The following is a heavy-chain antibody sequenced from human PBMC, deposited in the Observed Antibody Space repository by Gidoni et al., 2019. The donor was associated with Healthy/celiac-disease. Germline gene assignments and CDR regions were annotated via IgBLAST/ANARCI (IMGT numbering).Heavy chain of an antibody. CDR1: GFTFDDYG. CDR2: INWNGGST. V-gene: IGHV3-20*04. D-gene: IGHD1-26*01. Sequence: EVRLVESGGGVVRPGGARRVSCAASGFTFDDYGMSWVGQAPGRGLEWVSGINWNGGSTGYAASVKGRFTISRDNAKNSLYLQMNSLRAEDTALYYCARATRGGSYSGLAYWGQGTLVTVSS. J-gene: IGHJ4*02. CDR3: ARATRGGSYSGLAY.